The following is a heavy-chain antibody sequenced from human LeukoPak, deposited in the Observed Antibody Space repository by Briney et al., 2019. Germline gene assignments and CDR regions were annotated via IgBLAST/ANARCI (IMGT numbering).Heavy chain of an antibody. Sequence: SETLSLTCTVSGGSISSYYWGWIRQPPGKGLEGIGFIFYSGTTNYNPSLKSRVTISVDTSKNQFSVKLSAVTAADTAVYYCARGGWNKFDYWGQGTLVTVSS. J-gene: IGHJ4*02. D-gene: IGHD3-22*01. CDR2: IFYSGTT. V-gene: IGHV4-59*01. CDR1: GGSISSYY. CDR3: ARGGWNKFDY.